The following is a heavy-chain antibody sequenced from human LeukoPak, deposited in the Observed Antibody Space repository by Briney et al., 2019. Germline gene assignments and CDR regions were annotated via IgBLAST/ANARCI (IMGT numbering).Heavy chain of an antibody. J-gene: IGHJ4*02. D-gene: IGHD6-13*01. CDR3: ARDWRIGSSWWIDY. CDR2: IYYSGST. CDR1: GGSISSYY. Sequence: PSETLSLTCTVSGGSISSYYWSWIRQPPGKGLESIGYIYYSGSTNYNPSLNSRVTISVDTSKNQFSLKLTSVTAADTAVYYCARDWRIGSSWWIDYWGQGTLVTVSS. V-gene: IGHV4-59*01.